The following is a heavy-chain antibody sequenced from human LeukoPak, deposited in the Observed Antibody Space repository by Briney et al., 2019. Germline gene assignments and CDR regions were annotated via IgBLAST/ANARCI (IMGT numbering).Heavy chain of an antibody. D-gene: IGHD2-21*01. J-gene: IGHJ4*02. CDR3: ATEVGAIPY. V-gene: IGHV1-2*02. Sequence: ASVKVSCKASGYSLTGYYMHWVRRAPGQGLEWMGWIDPNNGHTNYVQKFQGRVTMTRDTSISTVYMDLSRLRFDDTALYYCATEVGAIPYWGQGTLVTVSS. CDR2: IDPNNGHT. CDR1: GYSLTGYY.